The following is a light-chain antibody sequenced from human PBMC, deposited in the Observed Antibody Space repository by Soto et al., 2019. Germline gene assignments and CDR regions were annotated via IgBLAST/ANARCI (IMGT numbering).Light chain of an antibody. J-gene: IGKJ3*01. CDR1: QDISNY. CDR3: QQYDNLAFT. V-gene: IGKV1-33*01. CDR2: DAS. Sequence: DIQMTQSPSSLSASVGDRVTITCQASQDISNYLNWYQQKPGKAPKLLIYDASNLETGVPSRFSGSGSGTEVTFTISSLQPEDIATYYCQQYDNLAFTFGPGTKVDIK.